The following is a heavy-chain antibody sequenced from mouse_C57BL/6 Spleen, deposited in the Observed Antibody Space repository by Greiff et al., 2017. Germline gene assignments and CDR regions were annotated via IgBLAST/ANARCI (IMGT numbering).Heavy chain of an antibody. D-gene: IGHD3-3*01. CDR2: IYPGDGDT. Sequence: QVQLQQSGPELVKPGASVKISCKASGYAFSSSWMNWVKQRPGKGLEWIGRIYPGDGDTNYNGKFKGKATLTADKSSSTAYMQRSSLTSEDSAVYFCAREGDEAMDYWGQGTSVTVSS. V-gene: IGHV1-82*01. J-gene: IGHJ4*01. CDR1: GYAFSSSW. CDR3: AREGDEAMDY.